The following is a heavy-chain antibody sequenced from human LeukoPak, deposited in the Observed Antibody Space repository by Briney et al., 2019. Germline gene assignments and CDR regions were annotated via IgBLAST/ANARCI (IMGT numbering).Heavy chain of an antibody. Sequence: SVKVSCKASGGTFSSYAISWVRQAPGQGLEWMGGIIPIFGTANYAQKFQGRVTITADESTSTAYMELSSLRSEDTAVCYCARVPMTTVTPHYYYGMDVWGQGTTVTVSS. CDR2: IIPIFGTA. V-gene: IGHV1-69*13. D-gene: IGHD4-17*01. CDR1: GGTFSSYA. CDR3: ARVPMTTVTPHYYYGMDV. J-gene: IGHJ6*02.